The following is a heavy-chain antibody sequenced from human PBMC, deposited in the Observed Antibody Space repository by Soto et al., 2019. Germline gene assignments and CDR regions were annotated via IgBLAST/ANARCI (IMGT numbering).Heavy chain of an antibody. Sequence: QVQLVQSGAEVKKPGASVKVSCKASGYTFTSYYMHWVRQAPGQGLEWMGIINPSGGSTSYAQKFQGRVTMTRDTSTSTVYMELSSLRSEDTAVYYCARGNGSGSYSPYDYYYYGMDVWGQGTTVTVSS. CDR1: GYTFTSYY. CDR3: ARGNGSGSYSPYDYYYYGMDV. V-gene: IGHV1-46*01. D-gene: IGHD1-26*01. CDR2: INPSGGST. J-gene: IGHJ6*02.